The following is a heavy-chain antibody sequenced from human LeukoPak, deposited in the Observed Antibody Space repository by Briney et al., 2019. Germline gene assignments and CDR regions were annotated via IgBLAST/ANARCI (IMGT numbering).Heavy chain of an antibody. Sequence: ASVKVSCKASGYTFNSYDINWVRQATGQGLEWMGWMNPNSGNTGYAQKLQGRVTMTTDTSTSTAYMELRSLRSDDTAVYYCAREAPELRYFDWLLPFDYWGQGTLVTVSS. V-gene: IGHV1-8*02. CDR3: AREAPELRYFDWLLPFDY. CDR2: MNPNSGNT. J-gene: IGHJ4*02. D-gene: IGHD3-9*01. CDR1: GYTFNSYD.